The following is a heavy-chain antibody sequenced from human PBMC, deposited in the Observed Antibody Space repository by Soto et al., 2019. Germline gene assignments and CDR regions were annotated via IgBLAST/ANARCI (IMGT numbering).Heavy chain of an antibody. D-gene: IGHD3-22*01. Sequence: SETLSLTCAVSGGSISSGGYSWSWIRQPPWKGLEWIGYIYHSGSTYYNPSLKSRVTISVDRSKNQFSLKLSSVTAADTAVYYCARGGPYDSSGYYTYFDYWGQGTLVTVSS. V-gene: IGHV4-30-2*01. CDR3: ARGGPYDSSGYYTYFDY. CDR2: IYHSGST. J-gene: IGHJ4*02. CDR1: GGSISSGGYS.